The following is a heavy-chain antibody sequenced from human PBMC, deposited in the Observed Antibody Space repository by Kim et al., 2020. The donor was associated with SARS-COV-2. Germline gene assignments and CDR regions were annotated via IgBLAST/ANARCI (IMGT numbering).Heavy chain of an antibody. Sequence: GSTYYNPSLKSRVTISGDTAKNQFSLKMTSVTAADTAVYYCARLYSARPDYWGKGTLVTVSS. D-gene: IGHD5-12*01. CDR3: ARLYSARPDY. V-gene: IGHV4-39*01. CDR2: GST. J-gene: IGHJ4*02.